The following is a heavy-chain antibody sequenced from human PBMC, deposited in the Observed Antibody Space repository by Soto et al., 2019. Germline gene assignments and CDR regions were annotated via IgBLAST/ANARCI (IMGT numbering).Heavy chain of an antibody. CDR2: IIPMFGTT. V-gene: IGHV1-69*01. J-gene: IGHJ4*02. CDR1: GGTFTTYP. Sequence: QVQLVQSGAEVKKLGSSVKVCCKASGGTFTTYPINWVRQAPGQGLEWMGGIIPMFGTTNYAQKFQGRVTITADESTSTAYMELSSLRSDDTAMYYCARQFTDGDYQYWGQGTLVTVSS. D-gene: IGHD4-17*01. CDR3: ARQFTDGDYQY.